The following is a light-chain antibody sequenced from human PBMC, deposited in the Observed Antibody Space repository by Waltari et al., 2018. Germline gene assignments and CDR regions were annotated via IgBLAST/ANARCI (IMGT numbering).Light chain of an antibody. V-gene: IGLV2-11*01. CDR3: CSYAGSYTWV. J-gene: IGLJ3*02. CDR1: SSDVGGYNY. Sequence: QSALTQPRSVSGSHGQSVTISCTGPSSDVGGYNYVSWHQQHPGKAPKLMIYDVSKRPSGVPDRFSGSKSGNTASLTISGLQAEDEADYYCCSYAGSYTWVFGGGTKLTVL. CDR2: DVS.